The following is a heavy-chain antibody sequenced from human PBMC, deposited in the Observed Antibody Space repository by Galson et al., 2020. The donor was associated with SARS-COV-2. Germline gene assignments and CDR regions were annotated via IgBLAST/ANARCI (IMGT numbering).Heavy chain of an antibody. Sequence: ASVKVSCKASGYTFTSYGISWVRQAPGQGLEWMGWISAYNGNTNYAQKLQGRVTMTTDTSTSTAYMELSSLRCDDTAVYYCARETLQQSKGSWYSGCDPWGEGTLVTVSS. J-gene: IGHJ5*02. V-gene: IGHV1-18*01. D-gene: IGHD3-10*01. CDR3: ARETLQQSKGSWYSGCDP. CDR1: GYTFTSYG. CDR2: ISAYNGNT.